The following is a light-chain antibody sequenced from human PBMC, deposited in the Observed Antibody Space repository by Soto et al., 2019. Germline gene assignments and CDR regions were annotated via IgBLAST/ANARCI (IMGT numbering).Light chain of an antibody. CDR1: SSDIGGYNF. CDR2: DVG. CDR3: CSYAGSYTLV. J-gene: IGLJ2*01. Sequence: QSVLTQPRSVSGSPGQSVTISCTGTSSDIGGYNFVSWYQQHPGKAPKVMIYDVGKRPSGVPDRFSGSKSGNTASLTISGLQADEEGDYYCCSYAGSYTLVFGGGTKLTVL. V-gene: IGLV2-11*01.